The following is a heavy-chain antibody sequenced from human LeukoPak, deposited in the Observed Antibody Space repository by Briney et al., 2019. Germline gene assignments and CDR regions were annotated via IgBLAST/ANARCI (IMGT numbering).Heavy chain of an antibody. CDR3: ARDSREVDLGSVLLYYFDC. J-gene: IGHJ4*02. CDR1: GYTFTSYY. Sequence: GASVKVSCKASGYTFTSYYMHWVRQAPGQGLEWMGIINPSGGSTSYAQKFQGRVTMTRDTSTSTVYMELSSLRSEDTAVYYCARDSREVDLGSVLLYYFDCWGQGTLVTVSS. V-gene: IGHV1-46*01. D-gene: IGHD2/OR15-2a*01. CDR2: INPSGGST.